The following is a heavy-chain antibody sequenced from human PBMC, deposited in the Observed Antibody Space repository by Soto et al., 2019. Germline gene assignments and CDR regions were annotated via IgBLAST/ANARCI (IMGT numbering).Heavy chain of an antibody. CDR2: ISSSSSYI. CDR3: AGAPYYDILTGYYISGTGNWFDP. V-gene: IGHV3-21*01. J-gene: IGHJ5*02. D-gene: IGHD3-9*01. Sequence: EVQLVESGGGLVQPGGSLRLSCAASGFTFSSYSMNWVRQAPGKGLEWVSSISSSSSYIYYADSVKGRFTISRDNAKNSLYLQMNSLRAEDTAVYYCAGAPYYDILTGYYISGTGNWFDPWGQGTLVTVSS. CDR1: GFTFSSYS.